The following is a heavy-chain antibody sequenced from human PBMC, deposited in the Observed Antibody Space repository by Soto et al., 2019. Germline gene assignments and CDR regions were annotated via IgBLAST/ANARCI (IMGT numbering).Heavy chain of an antibody. V-gene: IGHV4-34*01. J-gene: IGHJ6*03. D-gene: IGHD3-3*01. CDR2: INHSGST. CDR3: ARGFITIFGVAYYYYYMDV. Sequence: SETLSLTCAVYGGSFSGYYWSWIRQPPGKGLEWIGEINHSGSTNYNPSLKSRVTISVDTSKNQFSLKLSSVTAADTAVYYCARGFITIFGVAYYYYYMDVWGKGTTVTVSS. CDR1: GGSFSGYY.